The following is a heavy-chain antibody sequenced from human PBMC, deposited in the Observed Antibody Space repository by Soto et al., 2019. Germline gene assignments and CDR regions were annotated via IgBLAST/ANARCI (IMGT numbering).Heavy chain of an antibody. D-gene: IGHD6-6*01. CDR1: GYAFTSYW. J-gene: IGHJ6*02. V-gene: IGHV5-51*01. CDR3: ARAKYSSSYYYYGMDV. Sequence: PGESLKISCTGSGYAFTSYWIAWVRQMPGKGLEWMGIIYPGDSDTRYSPSFQGQVTISADKSISTAYLQWSSLKASDTAMYYCARAKYSSSYYYYGMDVWGQGTTVTVSS. CDR2: IYPGDSDT.